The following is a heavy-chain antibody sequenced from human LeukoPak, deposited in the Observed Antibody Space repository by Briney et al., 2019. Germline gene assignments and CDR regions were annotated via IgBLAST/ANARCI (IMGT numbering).Heavy chain of an antibody. CDR3: TTDPTIMTTVTDY. Sequence: GGSLRLSCAASGFTFSNAWMSWVRQAPGKGLEWVGRIKSKTDGGTTDYAAPVKGRFTISRDDSKNTLYLQMNSLKAEDTAVYYCTTDPTIMTTVTDYWGQGTLVTVSS. V-gene: IGHV3-15*01. D-gene: IGHD4-11*01. CDR1: GFTFSNAW. CDR2: IKSKTDGGTT. J-gene: IGHJ4*02.